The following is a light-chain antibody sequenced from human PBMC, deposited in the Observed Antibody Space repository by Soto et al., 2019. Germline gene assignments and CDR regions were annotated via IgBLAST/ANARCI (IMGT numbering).Light chain of an antibody. CDR3: CSSACSSPFHV. V-gene: IGLV2-23*01. CDR2: EGS. CDR1: NREVGSYKL. Sequence: QSVLTQPASVSGSPGQSITISCPGNNREVGSYKLVSRYQQHPGKAPKLMIYEGSKRPSGVSNRFSGSKSGNTASLTISGLLAEDEADYYCCSSACSSPFHVFVTGTEVTV. J-gene: IGLJ1*01.